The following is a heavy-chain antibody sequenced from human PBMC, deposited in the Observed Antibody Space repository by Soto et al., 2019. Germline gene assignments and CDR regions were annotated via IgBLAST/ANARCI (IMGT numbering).Heavy chain of an antibody. CDR1: GFTFSSYA. J-gene: IGHJ4*02. CDR2: ISYDGSNK. D-gene: IGHD3-22*01. V-gene: IGHV3-30-3*01. Sequence: GGSLRLSCAASGFTFSSYAMHWVRQAPGKGLEWVAVISYDGSNKYYADSVKGRFTISRDNSKNTLYLQMNSLRAEDTAVYYCATFDSSGTGDYWGQGTLVTVSS. CDR3: ATFDSSGTGDY.